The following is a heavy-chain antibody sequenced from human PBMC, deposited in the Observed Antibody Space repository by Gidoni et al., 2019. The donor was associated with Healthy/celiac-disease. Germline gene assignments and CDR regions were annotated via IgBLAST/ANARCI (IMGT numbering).Heavy chain of an antibody. CDR1: GFTVSSNY. J-gene: IGHJ6*02. CDR3: AREGVRATTPYYYYGMDV. D-gene: IGHD1-26*01. Sequence: EVQLVESGGGLVQPGGSLSLSCPASGFTVSSNYMSWVRQAPGKGLEWVSVIYSGGSTYYADSVKGRFTISRDNSKNTLYLQMNSLRAEDTAVYYCAREGVRATTPYYYYGMDVWGQGTTVTISS. V-gene: IGHV3-66*01. CDR2: IYSGGST.